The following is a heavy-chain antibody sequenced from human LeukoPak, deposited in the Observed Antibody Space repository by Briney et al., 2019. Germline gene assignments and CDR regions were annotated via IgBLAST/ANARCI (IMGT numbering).Heavy chain of an antibody. CDR3: ARDTIFGVVTPTRAYYYYYGMDV. CDR1: GFTFSSYA. CDR2: ISDSGGST. Sequence: GGSLRLSCAASGFTFSSYAMSWVRQAPGKGLEWVSAISDSGGSTYYADSVKGRFTISRDNSKNTLYLQMNSLRAEDTAVYYCARDTIFGVVTPTRAYYYYYGMDVWGQGTTVTVSS. V-gene: IGHV3-23*01. J-gene: IGHJ6*02. D-gene: IGHD3-3*01.